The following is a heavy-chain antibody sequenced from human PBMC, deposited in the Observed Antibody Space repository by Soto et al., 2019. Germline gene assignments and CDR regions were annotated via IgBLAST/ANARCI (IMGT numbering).Heavy chain of an antibody. CDR1: GYTFTSYA. J-gene: IGHJ4*02. CDR2: INAGNGNT. CDR3: ARLSSKGLRYYDSSGYLDY. V-gene: IGHV1-3*01. D-gene: IGHD3-22*01. Sequence: GASVKVSCKASGYTFTSYAMHWVRQAPGQRLEWMGWINAGNGNTKYSQKFQGRVTITRDTSASTAYMELSSLRSEDTAVYYCARLSSKGLRYYDSSGYLDYWGQGTLVTVSS.